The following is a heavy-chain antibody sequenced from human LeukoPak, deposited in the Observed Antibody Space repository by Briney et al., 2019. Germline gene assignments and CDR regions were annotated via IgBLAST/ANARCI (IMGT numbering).Heavy chain of an antibody. CDR2: INPNSGGT. D-gene: IGHD1-1*01. CDR1: GTYSLNELS. J-gene: IGHJ4*02. CDR3: ATDRNWNLDY. Sequence: ASVRVSCKVSGTYSLNELSMHWVRQAPGQGLEWMGWINPNSGGTNYAQKFQGRVTMTRDTSISTAYMELSRLRSDDTAVYYCATDRNWNLDYWGQGTLVTVSS. V-gene: IGHV1-2*02.